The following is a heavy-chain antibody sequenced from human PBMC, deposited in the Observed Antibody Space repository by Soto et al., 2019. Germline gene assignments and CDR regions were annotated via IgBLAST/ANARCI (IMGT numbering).Heavy chain of an antibody. Sequence: GGAQRVFCEASGFTFSRYWMSWVRQAPRKGLEWVANIKQDGSEKYYVDSVKGRFTISRDNAKNSVYLQMNSLRAEDTAVYYCVRDFEGSYGYGPFEYWGQGTLVTVSP. J-gene: IGHJ4*02. V-gene: IGHV3-7*03. D-gene: IGHD5-18*01. CDR2: IKQDGSEK. CDR1: GFTFSRYW. CDR3: VRDFEGSYGYGPFEY.